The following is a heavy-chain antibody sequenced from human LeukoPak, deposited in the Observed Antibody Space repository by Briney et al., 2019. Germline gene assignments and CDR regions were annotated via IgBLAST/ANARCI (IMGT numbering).Heavy chain of an antibody. J-gene: IGHJ5*02. V-gene: IGHV5-51*01. D-gene: IGHD2-2*01. CDR3: ARGIVVVPAAIVPWFDP. Sequence: GESQKISCKGSGYSFTSYWIGWVRQMPGKGLEWMGIIYPGDSDTRYSPSFQGQVTISADKSISTAYLQWSSLKASDTAMYYCARGIVVVPAAIVPWFDPWGQGTLVTVSS. CDR2: IYPGDSDT. CDR1: GYSFTSYW.